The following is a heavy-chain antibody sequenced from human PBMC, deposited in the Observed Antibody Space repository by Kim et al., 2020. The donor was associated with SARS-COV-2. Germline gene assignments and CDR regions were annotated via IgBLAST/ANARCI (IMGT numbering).Heavy chain of an antibody. J-gene: IGHJ6*02. V-gene: IGHV1-69*13. CDR3: ARDDYGDYPAVRYGMDV. Sequence: SVKVSCKASGGTFSSYAISWVRQAPGQGLEWMGGIIPIFGTANYAQKFQGRVTITADESTSTAYMELSSLRSEDTAVYYCARDDYGDYPAVRYGMDVWGQGTTVTVSS. CDR1: GGTFSSYA. CDR2: IIPIFGTA. D-gene: IGHD4-17*01.